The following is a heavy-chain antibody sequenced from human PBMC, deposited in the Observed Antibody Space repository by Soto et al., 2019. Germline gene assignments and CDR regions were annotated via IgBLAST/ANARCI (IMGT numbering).Heavy chain of an antibody. CDR1: GCTFSSYA. J-gene: IGHJ6*03. V-gene: IGHV3-23*01. CDR3: AKVTRARITIFGMDV. CDR2: ISGSGGST. D-gene: IGHD3-3*01. Sequence: PGGSLRLCCAASGCTFSSYAMSWVRQAPGKGLEWVSAISGSGGSTYYADSVKGRFTISRDNSKNTLYLQMNSLRAEDTAVYYCAKVTRARITIFGMDVWGKGTTVTVSS.